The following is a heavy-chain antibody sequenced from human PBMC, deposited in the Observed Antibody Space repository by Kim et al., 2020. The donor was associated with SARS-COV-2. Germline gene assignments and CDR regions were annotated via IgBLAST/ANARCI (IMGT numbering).Heavy chain of an antibody. J-gene: IGHJ4*02. Sequence: GSLRLSCAASGFTFSSYAMSWVRQAPGKGLEWVSAISGSGGSTYYADSVKGRFTISRDNSKNTLYLQMNSLRAEDTAVYYCAKDSATSILVVVTAIVHFDYWGQGTLVTVSS. D-gene: IGHD2-21*02. V-gene: IGHV3-23*01. CDR1: GFTFSSYA. CDR2: ISGSGGST. CDR3: AKDSATSILVVVTAIVHFDY.